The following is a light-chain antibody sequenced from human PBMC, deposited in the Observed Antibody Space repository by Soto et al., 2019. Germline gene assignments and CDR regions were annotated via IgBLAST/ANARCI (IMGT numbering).Light chain of an antibody. V-gene: IGKV3-15*01. J-gene: IGKJ4*01. CDR3: QQYKNWPLT. Sequence: EIVMTQSPATLSVSPGGRATLSCRASQSVSSNLAWYQQNPGQAPWLLIYGASTRATGFPARFSGSGSGTEFTLTISSLQSEDFAVYYCQQYKNWPLTFGGGTRVEIK. CDR1: QSVSSN. CDR2: GAS.